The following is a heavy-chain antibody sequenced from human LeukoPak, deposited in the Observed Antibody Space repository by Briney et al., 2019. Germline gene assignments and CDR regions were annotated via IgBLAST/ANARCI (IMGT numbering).Heavy chain of an antibody. J-gene: IGHJ6*02. CDR2: ISYDGSHK. Sequence: GGSLRLSCAASGFTFSTYAMHWVRQAPGKGLEWVAVISYDGSHKYYADSVQGRFTISRDNSKNTLYLQMNSLRAEDTAVYYCAKDLGGGNDSPHPLYYYGMDVWGQGTTVTVSS. CDR1: GFTFSTYA. CDR3: AKDLGGGNDSPHPLYYYGMDV. D-gene: IGHD2-21*02. V-gene: IGHV3-30*18.